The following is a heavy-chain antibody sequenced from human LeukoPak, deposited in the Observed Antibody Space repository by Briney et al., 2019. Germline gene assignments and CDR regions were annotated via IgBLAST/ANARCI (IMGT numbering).Heavy chain of an antibody. J-gene: IGHJ3*02. D-gene: IGHD3-10*01. CDR1: GFTFSSYA. CDR2: ISGSGGST. V-gene: IGHV3-23*01. CDR3: AKVRATYYYGSGSHDAFDI. Sequence: GGSLGLSCAASGFTFSSYAMSWVRQAPGKGLEWVSAISGSGGSTYYADSVKGRFTISRDNSKNTLYLQMNSLRAEDTAVYYCAKVRATYYYGSGSHDAFDIWGQGTMVTVSS.